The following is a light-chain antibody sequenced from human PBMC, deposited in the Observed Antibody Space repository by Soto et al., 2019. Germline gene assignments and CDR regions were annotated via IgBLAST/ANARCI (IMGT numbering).Light chain of an antibody. CDR3: SSYAGSNKNV. Sequence: QSVLTQPPSASGSPGQSVTISCTGTSSDVGGYDFVSWYQQHPGKAPKLMIYDVNKRPSGVPDRFSGSKSGNTASLTVSGLQAEDEADYYCSSYAGSNKNVFGTGTKVTFL. J-gene: IGLJ1*01. CDR2: DVN. CDR1: SSDVGGYDF. V-gene: IGLV2-8*01.